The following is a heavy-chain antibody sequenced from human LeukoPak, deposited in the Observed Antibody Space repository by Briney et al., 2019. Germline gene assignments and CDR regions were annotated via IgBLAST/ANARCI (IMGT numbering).Heavy chain of an antibody. Sequence: GGSLRLSCAASGFTFSSYWMSWVGQAPGKGLEWVANIKQDGSEKYYVDSVKGRFTISRDNAKNSLYLQMNSLRAEDTAVYYCARDRAKWLPLYYFDYWGQGTLVTVSS. J-gene: IGHJ4*02. D-gene: IGHD5-12*01. V-gene: IGHV3-7*01. CDR1: GFTFSSYW. CDR2: IKQDGSEK. CDR3: ARDRAKWLPLYYFDY.